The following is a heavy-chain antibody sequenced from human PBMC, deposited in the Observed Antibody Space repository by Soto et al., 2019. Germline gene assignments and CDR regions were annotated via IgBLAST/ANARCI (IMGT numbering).Heavy chain of an antibody. J-gene: IGHJ5*02. CDR3: ARVIWSGHLTSDL. CDR2: ISSSSSTI. CDR1: GFTFSSNS. V-gene: IGHV3-48*02. Sequence: EVQVGESGGGLVQPGGSLRPSCAASGFTFSSNSMNWVRQAPGKGLEWISYISSSSSTIYADSVKGRFTISRDNAKNSLYLQMNSLRDEDTAVYYCARVIWSGHLTSDLWGQGTLVTVSS. D-gene: IGHD3-3*01.